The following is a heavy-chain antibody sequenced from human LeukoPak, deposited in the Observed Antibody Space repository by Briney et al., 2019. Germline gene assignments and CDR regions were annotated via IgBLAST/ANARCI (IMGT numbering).Heavy chain of an antibody. D-gene: IGHD4-11*01. CDR2: ISNFGDII. J-gene: IGHJ6*03. CDR1: GFTFGDYA. Sequence: GGSLRLSCTASGFTFGDYAMNWVRQAPGKGLEWISHISNFGDIIHYADSVEGRFTISRDNAKNSLYLQMNSLRAEDTAVYYCAKDATAVIGTVYMDVWGKGTTVTISS. CDR3: AKDATAVIGTVYMDV. V-gene: IGHV3-48*03.